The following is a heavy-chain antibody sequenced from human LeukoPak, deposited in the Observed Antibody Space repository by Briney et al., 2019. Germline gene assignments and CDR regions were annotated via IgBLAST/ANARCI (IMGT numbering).Heavy chain of an antibody. Sequence: GGSLRLSCAASGFTFSSYGMRWVRQAPGKGLEWVAVISYDGSNKYYADSVKGRFTISRDNSKNTLYLQMNSLRAEDTAVYYCAKGSSWFWFDPWGQGTLVTVSS. V-gene: IGHV3-30*18. D-gene: IGHD6-13*01. CDR2: ISYDGSNK. J-gene: IGHJ5*02. CDR1: GFTFSSYG. CDR3: AKGSSWFWFDP.